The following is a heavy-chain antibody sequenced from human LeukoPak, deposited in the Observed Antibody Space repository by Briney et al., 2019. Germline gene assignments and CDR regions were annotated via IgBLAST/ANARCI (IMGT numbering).Heavy chain of an antibody. CDR3: TRDLIDFWSGYSDNPDDPHYYYYMDV. D-gene: IGHD3-3*01. V-gene: IGHV3-49*04. Sequence: PGGSLRLSCTASGFTFGDYAMSWVRQAPGKGLEWVGFIRSKAYGGTTKYAASVKGRFTISRDDSKSIAYLQMNSLKTEDTAVYYCTRDLIDFWSGYSDNPDDPHYYYYMDVWGKGTTVTVSS. CDR2: IRSKAYGGTT. CDR1: GFTFGDYA. J-gene: IGHJ6*03.